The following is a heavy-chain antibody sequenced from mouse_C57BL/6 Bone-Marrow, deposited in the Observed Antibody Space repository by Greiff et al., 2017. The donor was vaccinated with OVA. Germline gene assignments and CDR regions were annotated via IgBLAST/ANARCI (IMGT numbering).Heavy chain of an antibody. CDR3: ARNRTTVVASFAY. CDR1: GFSLTSYG. Sequence: QVQLQQSGPGLVQPSQSLSITCTVSGFSLTSYGVHWVRQSPGKGLEWLGVIWSGGSTDYNAAFISRLSISKDNSKSQVFFKMNSLQADDTAIYYCARNRTTVVASFAYWGQGTLVTVSA. D-gene: IGHD1-1*01. V-gene: IGHV2-2*01. J-gene: IGHJ3*01. CDR2: IWSGGST.